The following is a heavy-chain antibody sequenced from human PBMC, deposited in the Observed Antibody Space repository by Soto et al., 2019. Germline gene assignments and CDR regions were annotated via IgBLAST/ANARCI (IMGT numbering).Heavy chain of an antibody. Sequence: EVQLVESGGGLVKPGVSLRLSCAASGFTFSSYSMNWVRQAPGTGLEWVSSISSSSSYIYYADSVKGRFTISSDNAKNSLYLQMNSLRAEATAVYYCARDGYCSGGSCYTLYYDFYGMDVWGQGTTVTVSS. CDR1: GFTFSSYS. CDR3: ARDGYCSGGSCYTLYYDFYGMDV. J-gene: IGHJ6*02. CDR2: ISSSSSYI. D-gene: IGHD2-15*01. V-gene: IGHV3-21*01.